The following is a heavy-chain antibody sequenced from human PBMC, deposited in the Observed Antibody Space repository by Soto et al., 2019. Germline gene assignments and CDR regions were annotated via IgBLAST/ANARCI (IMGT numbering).Heavy chain of an antibody. Sequence: GGSLRLSCAASGFPFSNHAMSWVRQAPGKGLEWVSGISDGGDLIYYADSVKGRFSMSRDNSENMLYLQMTNLRAEDTAIYFCAKRQGTGLAAKHFDFWGQGTLAPVYS. V-gene: IGHV3-23*01. CDR2: ISDGGDLI. J-gene: IGHJ4*02. D-gene: IGHD2-15*01. CDR3: AKRQGTGLAAKHFDF. CDR1: GFPFSNHA.